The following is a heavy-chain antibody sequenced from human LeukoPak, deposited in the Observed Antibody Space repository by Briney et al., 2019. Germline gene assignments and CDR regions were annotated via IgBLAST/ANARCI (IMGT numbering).Heavy chain of an antibody. Sequence: HGESLKISCKGSGYSFTSYWIGWVRQMPGKGLEWMGIIYPGDSDTRYSPSFQGQVTISADKSISTAYLQWRSLKASDTAMYYCARHRPSITGTVDGFDYWGQGTLVTVSS. CDR3: ARHRPSITGTVDGFDY. J-gene: IGHJ4*02. V-gene: IGHV5-51*01. CDR1: GYSFTSYW. D-gene: IGHD1-7*01. CDR2: IYPGDSDT.